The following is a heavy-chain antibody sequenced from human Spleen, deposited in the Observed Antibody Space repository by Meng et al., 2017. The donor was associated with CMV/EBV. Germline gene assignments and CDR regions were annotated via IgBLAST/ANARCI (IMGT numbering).Heavy chain of an antibody. J-gene: IGHJ4*02. D-gene: IGHD3-10*01. Sequence: SETLSLTCTVSGGSISSYYWSWIRQPPGKGLEWIGYIYSSGSTNYNPSLKSRVTISEDTSKNQFSLRLSSVTAADTAVYYCASSLLYDYFDYWGQGTLVTVSS. CDR1: GGSISSYY. CDR2: IYSSGST. CDR3: ASSLLYDYFDY. V-gene: IGHV4-59*01.